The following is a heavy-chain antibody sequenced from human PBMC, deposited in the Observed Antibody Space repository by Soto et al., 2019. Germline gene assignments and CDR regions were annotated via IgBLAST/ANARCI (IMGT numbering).Heavy chain of an antibody. Sequence: EASVKVSCKASGYTFTGYYMHWVRQAPGQGLEWMGWINPNSGGTNYAQKFQGWVTMTRDTSISTAYMELSRLRSDDTAVYYCARDRRSGITDKTNWFDPWGQGTLVTVPS. CDR2: INPNSGGT. J-gene: IGHJ5*02. CDR3: ARDRRSGITDKTNWFDP. V-gene: IGHV1-2*04. CDR1: GYTFTGYY. D-gene: IGHD3-10*01.